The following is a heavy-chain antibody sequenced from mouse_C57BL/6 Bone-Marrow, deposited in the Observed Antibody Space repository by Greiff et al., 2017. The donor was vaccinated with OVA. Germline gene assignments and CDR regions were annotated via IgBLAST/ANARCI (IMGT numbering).Heavy chain of an antibody. CDR1: GFTFTDYY. V-gene: IGHV7-3*01. J-gene: IGHJ1*03. D-gene: IGHD2-1*01. Sequence: EVQLVESGGGLVQPGGSLSLSCAASGFTFTDYYMSWVRQPPGKALEWLGFIRNKANGYTTEYSASVKGRFTISRDNSQSILYLQMNALRAEDSATYYCARFYWYWYFEVWGTGTTVTVSS. CDR2: IRNKANGYTT. CDR3: ARFYWYWYFEV.